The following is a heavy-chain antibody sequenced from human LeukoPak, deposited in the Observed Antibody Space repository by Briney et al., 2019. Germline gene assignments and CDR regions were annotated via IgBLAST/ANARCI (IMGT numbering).Heavy chain of an antibody. Sequence: PGGSLRLSCAASGFTFSSYAMSWVRQAPGKGLEWVSAISGSGGSTYYADSVKGRFTISRDNSKNTLYLQMNSLRAEDTALYYCATEGYYDILTGSFDYWGQGTLVTVSS. CDR2: ISGSGGST. J-gene: IGHJ4*02. V-gene: IGHV3-23*01. D-gene: IGHD3-9*01. CDR3: ATEGYYDILTGSFDY. CDR1: GFTFSSYA.